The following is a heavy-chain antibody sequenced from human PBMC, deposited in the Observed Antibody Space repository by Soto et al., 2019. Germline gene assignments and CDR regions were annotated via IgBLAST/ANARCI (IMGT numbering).Heavy chain of an antibody. D-gene: IGHD6-13*01. CDR2: INHSGST. V-gene: IGHV4-34*01. CDR3: ARPAIRKSIAAAPVGWFDP. CDR1: GGSFSGYY. Sequence: SETLSLTCAVYGGSFSGYYWSWIRQPPGKGLEWIGEINHSGSTNYNPSLKSRVTISVDTSKNQFSLKLSSVTAADTAVYYCARPAIRKSIAAAPVGWFDPWGQGTLVTVS. J-gene: IGHJ5*02.